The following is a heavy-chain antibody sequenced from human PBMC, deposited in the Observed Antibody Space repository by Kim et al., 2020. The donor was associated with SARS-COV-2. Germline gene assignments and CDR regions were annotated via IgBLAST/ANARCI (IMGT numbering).Heavy chain of an antibody. V-gene: IGHV3-30*02. Sequence: DSVKGRFTISRDNSKNTLYLQMNSLRAEDTAVYYCAKQAGYSSGWYSDYWGQGTLVTGSS. D-gene: IGHD6-19*01. J-gene: IGHJ4*02. CDR3: AKQAGYSSGWYSDY.